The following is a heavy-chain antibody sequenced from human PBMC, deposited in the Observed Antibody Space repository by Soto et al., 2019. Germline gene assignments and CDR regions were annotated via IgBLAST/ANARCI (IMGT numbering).Heavy chain of an antibody. CDR3: AKFPRGNYEPS. V-gene: IGHV3-30-3*02. CDR1: GFTFSSYS. J-gene: IGHJ5*02. D-gene: IGHD3-3*01. Sequence: GGSLRLSCAASGFTFSSYSMHWVRQAPGKGLEWVAVISYDGSNEYYADSVKGRFTISRDNSKNTLYLQMNSLRTEDTAIYYCAKFPRGNYEPSWGQGTLVTVSS. CDR2: ISYDGSNE.